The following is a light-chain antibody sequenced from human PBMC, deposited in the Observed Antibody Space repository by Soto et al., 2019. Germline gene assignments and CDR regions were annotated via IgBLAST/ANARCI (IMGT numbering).Light chain of an antibody. Sequence: EIVLTQSPGTLSLSPGERATLSCRASQSVSSNFLAWYQHKPDQAPRLLIYDASNRATGIPARFSGSGSGTDFTLTISSLEPEDFAVYYCQQGSNWPPGLTFGGGTKVDIK. J-gene: IGKJ4*01. CDR1: QSVSSN. CDR2: DAS. V-gene: IGKV3-11*01. CDR3: QQGSNWPPGLT.